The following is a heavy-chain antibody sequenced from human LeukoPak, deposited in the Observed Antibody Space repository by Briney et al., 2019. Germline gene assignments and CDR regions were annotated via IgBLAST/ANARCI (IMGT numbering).Heavy chain of an antibody. CDR1: AGSISSYY. D-gene: IGHD6-19*01. V-gene: IGHV4-59*01. J-gene: IGHJ5*02. CDR2: ISYSGST. CDR3: ARLGPYSSGWYVSWFDP. Sequence: SSETLSLTCTVSAGSISSYYWSWIRQPPGKGLEWIGFISYSGSTNYNPSLKSRVTISVDMSKNQFSLQLSSVTAADTAVYYCARLGPYSSGWYVSWFDPWGQGTLVTVSS.